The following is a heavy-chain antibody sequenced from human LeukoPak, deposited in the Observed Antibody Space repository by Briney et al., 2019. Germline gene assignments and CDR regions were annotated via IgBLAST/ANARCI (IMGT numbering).Heavy chain of an antibody. CDR1: GGSISSYY. CDR2: IYTSGST. Sequence: SETLSLTCTVSGGSISSYYWSWIRQPAGKGLEWIGRIYTSGSTNYNPSLKSRVTMSVDTSKHQFSLKLSSVTAADTAVYYCARDHPPGDGYNSWYFDYWGQGTLVTVSS. CDR3: ARDHPPGDGYNSWYFDY. D-gene: IGHD5-24*01. V-gene: IGHV4-4*07. J-gene: IGHJ4*02.